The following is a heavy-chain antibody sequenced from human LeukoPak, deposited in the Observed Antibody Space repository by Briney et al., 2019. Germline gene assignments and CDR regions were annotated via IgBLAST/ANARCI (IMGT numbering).Heavy chain of an antibody. CDR2: IYYSGSA. D-gene: IGHD3-22*01. CDR1: GGSISSYY. J-gene: IGHJ4*02. Sequence: SETLSLTCTVTGGSISSYYWSRIRQPPRKGLEWIGYIYYSGSANYNPSLKSRVTISVATSKIQFSLKLSSVTAADTAVYYCARLGSGYQGAYFYYWGQGTLVTVSS. V-gene: IGHV4-59*08. CDR3: ARLGSGYQGAYFYY.